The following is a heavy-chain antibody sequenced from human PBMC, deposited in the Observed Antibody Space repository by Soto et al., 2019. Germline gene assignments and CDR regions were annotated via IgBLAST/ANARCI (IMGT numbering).Heavy chain of an antibody. CDR1: GGSISSSSYY. CDR2: IYYSGST. J-gene: IGHJ6*03. Sequence: QLQLQESGPGLVKPSETLSLTCTVSGGSISSSSYYGGWIRQPPGKGLGWIGSIYYSGSTYYNPSLKSRVTISVDTSKNQFSLKLSSVTAADTAVYYCARQPLYCSGGSCYPFYYYYYMDVWGKGTTVTVSS. D-gene: IGHD2-15*01. CDR3: ARQPLYCSGGSCYPFYYYYYMDV. V-gene: IGHV4-39*01.